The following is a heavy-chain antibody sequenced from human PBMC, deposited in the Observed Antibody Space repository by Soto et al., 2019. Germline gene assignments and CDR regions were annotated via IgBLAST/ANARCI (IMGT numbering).Heavy chain of an antibody. V-gene: IGHV1-18*01. CDR2: ISAYNGNT. CDR1: GYTFTSYG. J-gene: IGHJ5*02. CDR3: ARDQYCSSTSCYDGWFDP. Sequence: QVQLEQSGAEVKKPGASVKVSCKASGYTFTSYGISWVRQAPGQGLEWMGWISAYNGNTNYAQKLQGRVTMTTDTSTSTAYMELRSLRSDDTAVYYCARDQYCSSTSCYDGWFDPWGQGTLVTVSS. D-gene: IGHD2-2*01.